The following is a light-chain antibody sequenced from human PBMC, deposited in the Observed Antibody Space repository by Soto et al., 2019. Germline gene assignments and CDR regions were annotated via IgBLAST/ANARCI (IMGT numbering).Light chain of an antibody. Sequence: QSALAQPASVSGSPGQSITISCTGTSSDVGNYNLVSWFQHHPGKAPKLMIFEGTKRPSEASNRFSGSQSGKTASLTISGLQAEDEADSYGCSYVGSGNWVFGGGTKVTVL. J-gene: IGLJ3*02. V-gene: IGLV2-23*01. CDR1: SSDVGNYNL. CDR3: CSYVGSGNWV. CDR2: EGT.